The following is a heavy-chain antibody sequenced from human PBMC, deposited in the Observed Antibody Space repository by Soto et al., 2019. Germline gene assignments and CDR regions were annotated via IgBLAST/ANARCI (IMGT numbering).Heavy chain of an antibody. CDR2: ISAYNGNT. Sequence: ASVKVSCKASGYTFTSYGISWVRQAPGQGLEWMGWISAYNGNTNYAQKLQGRVTMTTDTSTSTAYMELRSLRSDDTAVYYCARDFMDCSGGSCYGSPDAFDIWGQGTMVTFSS. CDR1: GYTFTSYG. J-gene: IGHJ3*02. CDR3: ARDFMDCSGGSCYGSPDAFDI. D-gene: IGHD2-15*01. V-gene: IGHV1-18*01.